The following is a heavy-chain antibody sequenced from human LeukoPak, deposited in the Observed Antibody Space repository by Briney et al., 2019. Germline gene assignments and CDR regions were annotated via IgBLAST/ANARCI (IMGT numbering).Heavy chain of an antibody. Sequence: GGSLRLSCAASGFTFSSYWMSWVRQAPGKGLEWVANINKDGSKKYYVDSVKGRFTISRDNAKNTLYLQMNSLRPGDRGVYYCARDSSSYSHSDAFDIWGEGRKVTVSS. J-gene: IGHJ3*02. CDR3: ARDSSSYSHSDAFDI. CDR1: GFTFSSYW. V-gene: IGHV3-7*04. CDR2: INKDGSKK. D-gene: IGHD3-22*01.